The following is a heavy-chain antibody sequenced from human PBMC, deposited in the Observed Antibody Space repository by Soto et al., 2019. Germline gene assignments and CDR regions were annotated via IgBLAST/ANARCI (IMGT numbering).Heavy chain of an antibody. V-gene: IGHV3-23*01. CDR3: AKGSYCTNGICYNY. CDR1: GLTFSSYA. D-gene: IGHD2-8*01. CDR2: ISGGGDGT. Sequence: EVQLLESGGGLVQPGGSLRLSCAASGLTFSSYAMTWVRQAPGMGLEWVSLISGGGDGTYYADSVKGRFTISRDNSKNTLYLQMISLRAEDTAVYYCAKGSYCTNGICYNYWGQGTLVTVSS. J-gene: IGHJ4*02.